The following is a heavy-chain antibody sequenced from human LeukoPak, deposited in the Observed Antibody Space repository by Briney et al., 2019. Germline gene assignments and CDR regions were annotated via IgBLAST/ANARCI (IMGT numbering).Heavy chain of an antibody. D-gene: IGHD5-18*01. CDR3: ARRDRYNYGHDY. CDR1: GDSISSSSYY. V-gene: IGHV4-39*01. J-gene: IGHJ4*02. Sequence: SETLSLTCTVSGDSISSSSYYWGWIRQPPGKGQEWIGSIYYSGSTYYNPSLKSRVTISVDTSKNQFSLKLSSVTAADTAVYYCARRDRYNYGHDYWGQGTLVTVSS. CDR2: IYYSGST.